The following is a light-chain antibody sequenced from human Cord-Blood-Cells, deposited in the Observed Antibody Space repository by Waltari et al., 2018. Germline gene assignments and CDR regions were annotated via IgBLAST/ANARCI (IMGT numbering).Light chain of an antibody. Sequence: QSVLTQPPSASGTPGQRVPISCSGSSSNIGSNTVTWYQQLPGTAPKLLIHSNNPRPSGVPDRFSGSKSGTSASLAISGLQSEDEADYYCAAWDDSLNGWVFGGGTKLTVL. V-gene: IGLV1-44*01. CDR3: AAWDDSLNGWV. CDR1: SSNIGSNT. J-gene: IGLJ3*02. CDR2: SNN.